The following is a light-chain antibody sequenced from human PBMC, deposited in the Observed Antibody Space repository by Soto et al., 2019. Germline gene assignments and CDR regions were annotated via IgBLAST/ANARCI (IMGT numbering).Light chain of an antibody. CDR3: QKCDYLPI. Sequence: DIQMTQSPSSLSASVGDRVTITCQASHDITSYLNWYQHKPGKAPKLLIYDAYILEAGVPSRFSGSGAGTEFTFASSRLQPEDVATYYCQKCDYLPIFGPGTTVDFK. J-gene: IGKJ3*01. CDR2: DAY. CDR1: HDITSY. V-gene: IGKV1-33*01.